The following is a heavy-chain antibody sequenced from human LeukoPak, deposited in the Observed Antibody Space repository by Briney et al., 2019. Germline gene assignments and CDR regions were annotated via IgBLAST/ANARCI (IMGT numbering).Heavy chain of an antibody. J-gene: IGHJ3*02. Sequence: PGRSLRLSCAASGFTFDDYAMHWVRQAPGKGLEWVSGISWNSGSIGYADSVKGRFTISRDNAKNSLYLQMNSLRAEDTALYYCAKDGQQLVLNDAFDIWGQGTMVTVSS. D-gene: IGHD6-13*01. CDR1: GFTFDDYA. CDR2: ISWNSGSI. V-gene: IGHV3-9*01. CDR3: AKDGQQLVLNDAFDI.